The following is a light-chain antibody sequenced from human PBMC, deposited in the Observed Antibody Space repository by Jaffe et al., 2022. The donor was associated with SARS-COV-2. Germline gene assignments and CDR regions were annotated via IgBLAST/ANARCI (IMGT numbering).Light chain of an antibody. J-gene: IGKJ2*01. CDR2: KAS. CDR3: QQYNGYPYT. CDR1: QGISTW. V-gene: IGKV1-5*03. Sequence: DIQMTQSPSTLSASVADRVTITCRASQGISTWLAWYQQKPGKAPKLLIYKASSLESGVPSRFSGSGSGTEFTLTISSLQPDDFATYYCQQYNGYPYTFGQGTKLEIK.